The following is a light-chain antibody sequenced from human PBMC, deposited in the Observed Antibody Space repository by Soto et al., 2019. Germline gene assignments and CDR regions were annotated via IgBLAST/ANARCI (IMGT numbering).Light chain of an antibody. J-gene: IGKJ3*01. V-gene: IGKV3-11*01. Sequence: EILLTQSPAIVSLSPGERATLSCRAIQSVNNFFAWYQQKPGQAPRLLIYDASYRAPGIPARFSGSGSGTDFTLTISSLEAEDSAVYYCQQRGSWPATFGPGTKVDIK. CDR1: QSVNNF. CDR3: QQRGSWPAT. CDR2: DAS.